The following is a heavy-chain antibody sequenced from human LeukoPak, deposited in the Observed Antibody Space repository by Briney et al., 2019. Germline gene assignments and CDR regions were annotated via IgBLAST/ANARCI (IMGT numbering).Heavy chain of an antibody. CDR2: INPNSGGT. CDR3: ARDHHNSGSYWGRPDYYYYYMDV. CDR1: GYTFTGYY. Sequence: ASVKVSCKASGYTFTGYYMHWVRQAPGQGLEWMGWINPNSGGTNYAQKFQGRVTMTRDTSISTAYMELSRLRSDDTAVYYCARDHHNSGSYWGRPDYYYYYMDVWGKGTTVTISS. D-gene: IGHD3-10*01. J-gene: IGHJ6*03. V-gene: IGHV1-2*02.